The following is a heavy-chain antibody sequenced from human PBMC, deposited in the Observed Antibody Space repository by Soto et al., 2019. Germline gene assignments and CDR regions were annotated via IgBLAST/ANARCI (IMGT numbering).Heavy chain of an antibody. D-gene: IGHD3-16*01. CDR3: ATSPRFALDI. Sequence: QVQLQESGPGLVKPSETLSLSCTVSGGSVSGANYYWSWIRQPPGKGLEWIGYVSYSGSTNYNPSLKSRVTISVDTSKNQFSLNLSSVTAADTAVYYCATSPRFALDIWGQGTMVIVSA. CDR1: GGSVSGANYY. CDR2: VSYSGST. V-gene: IGHV4-61*01. J-gene: IGHJ3*02.